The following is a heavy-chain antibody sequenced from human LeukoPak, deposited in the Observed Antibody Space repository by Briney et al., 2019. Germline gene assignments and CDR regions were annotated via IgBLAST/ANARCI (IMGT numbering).Heavy chain of an antibody. CDR3: ARGRHYYESSDYYYEGDAFDV. Sequence: ASVKVSCKATGDTFSSYYMHWVRQAPGQGLEWMGIINPSGGSITYAQMFQGRVTMTGDMSTSTVYMELSGLRSEDTSVYYCARGRHYYESSDYYYEGDAFDVWGQGTMVTVSS. CDR1: GDTFSSYY. V-gene: IGHV1-46*01. J-gene: IGHJ3*01. D-gene: IGHD3-22*01. CDR2: INPSGGSI.